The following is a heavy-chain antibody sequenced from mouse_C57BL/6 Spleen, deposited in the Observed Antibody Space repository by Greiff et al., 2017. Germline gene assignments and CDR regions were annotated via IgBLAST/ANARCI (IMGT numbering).Heavy chain of an antibody. CDR2: IYPSDSET. D-gene: IGHD6-1*01. Sequence: QVQLQQPGAELVRPGSSVKLSCKASGYTFTSYWMDWVKQRPGQGLEWIGNIYPSDSETHYNQKFKDKATLTVDKSSSTAYMQLSSLTSEDSAVYYCAREGKPGRGAYWGQGTLVTVSA. CDR3: AREGKPGRGAY. J-gene: IGHJ3*01. CDR1: GYTFTSYW. V-gene: IGHV1-61*01.